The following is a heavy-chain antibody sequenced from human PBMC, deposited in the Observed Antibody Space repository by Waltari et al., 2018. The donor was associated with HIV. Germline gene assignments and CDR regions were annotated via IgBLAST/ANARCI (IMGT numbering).Heavy chain of an antibody. Sequence: QVTLRESGPALVKPTQTLTLTCTFSGFSLSTSGMCVSWIRQPPGKALEWLALIDWDDDKYYSTSLKTRLTISKDTSKNQVVLTMTNMDPVDTATYYCARSTVHDSSGYSFDSWGQGTLVTVSS. D-gene: IGHD3-22*01. V-gene: IGHV2-70*01. CDR2: IDWDDDK. CDR1: GFSLSTSGMC. CDR3: ARSTVHDSSGYSFDS. J-gene: IGHJ4*02.